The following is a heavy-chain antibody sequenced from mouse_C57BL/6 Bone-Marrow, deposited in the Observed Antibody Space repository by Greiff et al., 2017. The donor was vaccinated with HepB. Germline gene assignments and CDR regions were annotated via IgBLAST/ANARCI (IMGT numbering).Heavy chain of an antibody. CDR3: AREGIDFTTVVVHWYFDV. CDR1: GYTFTSYW. J-gene: IGHJ1*03. CDR2: IHPNSGST. V-gene: IGHV1-64*01. Sequence: QVQLKQPGAELVKPGASVKLSCKASGYTFTSYWMHWVKQRPGQGLEWIGMIHPNSGSTNYNEKFKSKATLTVDKSSSTAYMQLSSLTSEDSAVYYCAREGIDFTTVVVHWYFDVWGTGTTVTVSS. D-gene: IGHD1-1*01.